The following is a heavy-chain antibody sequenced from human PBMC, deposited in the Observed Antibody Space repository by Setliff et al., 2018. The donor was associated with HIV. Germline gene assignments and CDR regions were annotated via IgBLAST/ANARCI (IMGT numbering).Heavy chain of an antibody. V-gene: IGHV4-59*01. Sequence: SETLSLTCTVSGGPFSSTSWSWIRQFPGQGLEWIGYIYYSGNTNYNPSLKSRVSISLDASKSEFSLKVISVTAADTAFYYCARLREGGTSLIDLWGQGTLVTVSS. CDR1: GGPFSSTS. J-gene: IGHJ5*02. CDR3: ARLREGGTSLIDL. CDR2: IYYSGNT. D-gene: IGHD3-16*01.